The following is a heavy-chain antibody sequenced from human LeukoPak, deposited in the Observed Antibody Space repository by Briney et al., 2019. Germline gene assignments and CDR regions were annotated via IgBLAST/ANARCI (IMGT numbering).Heavy chain of an antibody. Sequence: GGSLRHSCAAAGFTFTYFTMTWVRQAAGKGLEWVSGISGSDTSTYSADSVKGRLTISRHASQSTLYLHMNSQRAEDTAIYYCARVSARRSSGWFGVFDFWGQGTLVTVSS. CDR2: ISGSDTST. D-gene: IGHD6-19*01. J-gene: IGHJ4*02. CDR1: GFTFTYFT. V-gene: IGHV3-23*01. CDR3: ARVSARRSSGWFGVFDF.